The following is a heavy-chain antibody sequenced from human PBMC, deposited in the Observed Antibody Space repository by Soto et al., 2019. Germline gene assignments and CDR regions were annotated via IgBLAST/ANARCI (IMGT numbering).Heavy chain of an antibody. CDR2: IYYSGST. CDR1: GGSISSSSYY. J-gene: IGHJ4*02. CDR3: ARHRARWLQFCDY. D-gene: IGHD5-12*01. V-gene: IGHV4-39*01. Sequence: SETLSLTCTVSGGSISSSSYYWGWIRQPPGKGLEWIGSIYYSGSTYYNPSLKSRVTISVDTSKNQFSLKLSSVTAADTAVYYCARHRARWLQFCDYWGQGTLVTVSS.